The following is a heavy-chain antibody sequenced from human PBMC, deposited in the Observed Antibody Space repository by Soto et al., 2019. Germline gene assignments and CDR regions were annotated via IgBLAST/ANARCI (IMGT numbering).Heavy chain of an antibody. J-gene: IGHJ4*02. CDR1: GYTFTGYY. CDR2: INPNGGVT. V-gene: IGHV1-2*02. CDR3: ATGGPAYSSSAPTVTTYDDY. Sequence: ASVKVSCKASGYTFTGYYMHWVRHAPGQGLEWMGWINPNGGVTKYAQKFQGRVTMTEDTSIDTAYMELSRLRSEDTAVYYCATGGPAYSSSAPTVTTYDDYWGQGTLVTVSS. D-gene: IGHD6-6*01.